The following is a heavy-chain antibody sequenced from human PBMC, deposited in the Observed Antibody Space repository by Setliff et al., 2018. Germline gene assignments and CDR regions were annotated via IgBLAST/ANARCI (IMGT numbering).Heavy chain of an antibody. CDR2: INAGNGNT. V-gene: IGHV1-3*01. Sequence: ASVKVSCKASGGTFSSYAISWVRQAPGQRLEWMGWINAGNGNTKYSQKFQGRVTITRDTSASTAYMELSSLRSEDTAVYYCARPSTVTIFDYWGQGTLVTVSS. J-gene: IGHJ4*02. CDR1: GGTFSSYA. CDR3: ARPSTVTIFDY. D-gene: IGHD4-17*01.